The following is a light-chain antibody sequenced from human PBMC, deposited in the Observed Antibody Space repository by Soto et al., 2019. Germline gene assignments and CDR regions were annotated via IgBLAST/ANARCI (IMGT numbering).Light chain of an antibody. J-gene: IGKJ4*01. CDR1: QSLSSW. CDR2: KAS. CDR3: QQYITSPLT. Sequence: DIQMTQSPSTLSASVGDRVTITCRASQSLSSWLVWYQQKPGKVPKLLIYKASYLQSGVPSRFSGSESGTEFTLTISSLQPEDFATYYCQQYITSPLTFGGGTKVEIK. V-gene: IGKV1-5*03.